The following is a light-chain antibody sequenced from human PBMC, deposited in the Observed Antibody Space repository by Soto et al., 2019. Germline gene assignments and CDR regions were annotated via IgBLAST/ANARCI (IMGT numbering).Light chain of an antibody. CDR1: QSVSSN. J-gene: IGKJ1*01. CDR2: GAS. V-gene: IGKV3-15*01. Sequence: IVITQSAATLSVSPGERATFSCRASQSVSSNLAWYQQKPGQAPRLLIYGASIRATGIPARFSGSGSGTEFTLTISTLQSEDFAIYYCQHYNNWPPWTFGQGTKVDIK. CDR3: QHYNNWPPWT.